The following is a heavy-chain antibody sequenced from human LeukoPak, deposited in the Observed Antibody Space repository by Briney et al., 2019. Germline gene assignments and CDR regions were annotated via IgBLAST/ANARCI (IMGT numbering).Heavy chain of an antibody. CDR2: IYYSGST. CDR1: GGSISSYY. CDR3: ARRGFYGSGSQSRYSWFDP. V-gene: IGHV4-59*08. Sequence: SETLSRTCTVSGGSISSYYWSWIRQPPGKGLEWIGYIYYSGSTNYNPSLKSRVTISVDTSKNQFSLKLSSLTAADTAVYYCARRGFYGSGSQSRYSWFDPWGQGTLVTVSS. J-gene: IGHJ5*02. D-gene: IGHD3-10*01.